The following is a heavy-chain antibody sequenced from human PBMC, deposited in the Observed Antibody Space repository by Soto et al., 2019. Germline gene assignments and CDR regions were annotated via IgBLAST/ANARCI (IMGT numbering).Heavy chain of an antibody. J-gene: IGHJ3*02. V-gene: IGHV3-11*04. CDR2: ISSSGSTK. D-gene: IGHD6-13*01. CDR1: GFTFSDYY. Sequence: PGGSLRLSCAASGFTFSDYYMSWIRQAPGKGLEWVSYISSSGSTKYYADSVKGRFTISRDNSKNTLYLQMNSLRAEDTAVYYCARVTSLSSSWYNDAFDIWGQGTMVTVS. CDR3: ARVTSLSSSWYNDAFDI.